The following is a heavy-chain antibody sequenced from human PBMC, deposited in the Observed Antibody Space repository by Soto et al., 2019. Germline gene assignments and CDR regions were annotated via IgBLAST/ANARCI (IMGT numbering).Heavy chain of an antibody. J-gene: IGHJ5*02. Sequence: PSETLSLTCTVSGGSINSNYYWGWIRQPPGKGLEWIGSIYYSGSTYYNPSLKSRVTISVDTSKNHFSLKLSSVTAADTAVYYCATQEVGGSYVYTFDPWGQGTLVTVSS. CDR3: ATQEVGGSYVYTFDP. CDR1: GGSINSNYY. CDR2: IYYSGST. V-gene: IGHV4-39*02. D-gene: IGHD1-26*01.